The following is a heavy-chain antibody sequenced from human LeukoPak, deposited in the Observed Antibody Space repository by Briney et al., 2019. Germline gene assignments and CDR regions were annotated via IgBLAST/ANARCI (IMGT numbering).Heavy chain of an antibody. CDR1: GSSFTSYW. CDR3: ARENTDYLSRFDS. J-gene: IGHJ5*01. Sequence: PGESLKISCKGSGSSFTSYWIGWVRPMPGKGLEWMGIIYPGDSDTRYSPSFQGQVTISADKSISTAYLQWSSLKASDTAMYYCARENTDYLSRFDSWGQGTLVTVSS. V-gene: IGHV5-51*01. CDR2: IYPGDSDT. D-gene: IGHD4-11*01.